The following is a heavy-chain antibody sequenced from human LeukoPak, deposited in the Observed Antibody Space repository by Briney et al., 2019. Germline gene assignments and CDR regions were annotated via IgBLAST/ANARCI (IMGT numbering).Heavy chain of an antibody. V-gene: IGHV4-34*01. J-gene: IGHJ4*02. CDR2: INHSGST. Sequence: SETLSLTCAVYGGSFSGYYWSWIRQPPGKGLEWIGEINHSGSTNYNPSLKSRVTISVDTSKNQFSLKLSSVTAADTAVYYCARDEIRGSDYWGQGTLVTVSS. D-gene: IGHD3-10*01. CDR3: ARDEIRGSDY. CDR1: GGSFSGYY.